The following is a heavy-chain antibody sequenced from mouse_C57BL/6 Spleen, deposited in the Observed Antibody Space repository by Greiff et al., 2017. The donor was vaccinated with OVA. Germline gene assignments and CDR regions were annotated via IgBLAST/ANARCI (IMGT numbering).Heavy chain of an antibody. CDR1: GYTFTDYE. D-gene: IGHD1-1*01. Sequence: QVQLQQSGAELVRPGASVTLSCKASGYTFTDYEMHWVKQTPVHGLEWIGAIDPETGGTAYNQKFKGKAILTADKSSSTAYRELRSLTSEDSAVYYCTSPYYYGSSSFCAMDYGGQGTSVTVAS. CDR2: IDPETGGT. CDR3: TSPYYYGSSSFCAMDY. V-gene: IGHV1-15*01. J-gene: IGHJ4*01.